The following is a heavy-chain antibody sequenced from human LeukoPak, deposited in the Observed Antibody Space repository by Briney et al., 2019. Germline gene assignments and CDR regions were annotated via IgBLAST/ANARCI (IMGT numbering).Heavy chain of an antibody. J-gene: IGHJ3*02. CDR3: ARAPFLRYFDWPNAFDI. D-gene: IGHD3-9*01. CDR1: GFTVSSNY. Sequence: GGSLRLSCAASGFTVSSNYMSWVRQAPGKGLEWVSVIYSGGGTYYADSVKGRFTISRDNSKNTLYLQMISLRAEDTAVYYCARAPFLRYFDWPNAFDIWGQGTMVTVSS. CDR2: IYSGGGT. V-gene: IGHV3-53*01.